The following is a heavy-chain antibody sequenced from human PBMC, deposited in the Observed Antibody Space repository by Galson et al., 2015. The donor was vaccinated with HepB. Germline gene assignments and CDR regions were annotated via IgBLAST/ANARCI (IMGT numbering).Heavy chain of an antibody. J-gene: IGHJ4*02. CDR2: ISSSSSTI. D-gene: IGHD1-26*01. V-gene: IGHV3-48*01. CDR1: GFTFSSYS. CDR3: ARDQGELGSY. Sequence: SVRLSCAASGFTFSSYSMNWVRQAPGRGPEWVSYISSSSSTIYYADSVKGRFTISRDNAKNSLYLQMNSLRAEDTAVYDCARDQGELGSYWGQGTLVTVSS.